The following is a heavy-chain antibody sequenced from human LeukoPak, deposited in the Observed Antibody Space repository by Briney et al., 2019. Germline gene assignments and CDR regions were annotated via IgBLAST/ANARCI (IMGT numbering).Heavy chain of an antibody. CDR2: ISAYNGNT. J-gene: IGHJ6*02. Sequence: ASVKVSCKASGYTFTSYGISWVRQAPGQGLEWMGWISAYNGNTNYAQKLQGRVTMTTDTSTSTAYMELSSLRSEDTAVYYCARVDIVVVPAAMQYYYYGMDVWGQGTTVTVSS. D-gene: IGHD2-2*03. V-gene: IGHV1-18*01. CDR1: GYTFTSYG. CDR3: ARVDIVVVPAAMQYYYYGMDV.